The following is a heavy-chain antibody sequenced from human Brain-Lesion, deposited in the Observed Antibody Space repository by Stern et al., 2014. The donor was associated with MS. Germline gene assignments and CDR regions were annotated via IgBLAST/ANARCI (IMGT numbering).Heavy chain of an antibody. CDR2: FDPEDGET. D-gene: IGHD1-26*01. CDR3: ATLSPGAGGNYYRHFDY. V-gene: IGHV1-24*01. Sequence: QMQLVQSGAEVKKPGASVKVSCKVSGYTLTELSMHWVRQAPRKGLEWMGGFDPEDGETIYAQKFQGRGTMTEDTSTDTAYMELSSLRSEDTAVYYCATLSPGAGGNYYRHFDYWGQGTLVTVSS. J-gene: IGHJ4*02. CDR1: GYTLTELS.